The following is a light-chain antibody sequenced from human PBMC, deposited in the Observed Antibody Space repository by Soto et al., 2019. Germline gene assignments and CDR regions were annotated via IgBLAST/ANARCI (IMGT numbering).Light chain of an antibody. V-gene: IGLV1-51*01. Sequence: QSVLTHPPSVSAAPGQKVTISCSGRTSNIGDHFVSWYQHLPGTAPQLLIFDNYKRPSGIPDRFSGSKSGTSATLGITGLRTGDEADYYCGTWDSSLSAFVFGTGTKLTVL. J-gene: IGLJ1*01. CDR3: GTWDSSLSAFV. CDR2: DNY. CDR1: TSNIGDHF.